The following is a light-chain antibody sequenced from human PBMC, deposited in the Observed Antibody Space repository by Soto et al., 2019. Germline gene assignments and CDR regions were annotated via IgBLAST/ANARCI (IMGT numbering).Light chain of an antibody. CDR1: QSISTW. V-gene: IGKV1-5*01. CDR3: QQYKSSSWT. J-gene: IGKJ1*01. Sequence: DFQMTQSPSTLSASVGDRVTITCRASQSISTWLAWYQQAPGKVPKLLISDASSLQSGVPSRFSGSGSGTEFTLTISSLQPDDFATYYSQQYKSSSWTFGPGTKV. CDR2: DAS.